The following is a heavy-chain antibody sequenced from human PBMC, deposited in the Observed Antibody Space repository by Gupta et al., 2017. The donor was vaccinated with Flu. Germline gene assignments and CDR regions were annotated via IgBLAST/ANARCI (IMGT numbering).Heavy chain of an antibody. CDR1: EFTFSNYA. CDR2: ISGSGSNT. CDR3: AKNAETYGDSVSDY. Sequence: EVKLLESGGGLVRPGGSLRLSCAASEFTFSNYAISWVRQAPGKGLDWGASISGSGSNTYYADAVKGRFTISRDNSKKTLYLQMNSLRADDTAIYHCAKNAETYGDSVSDYWGQGSLVTVSS. V-gene: IGHV3-23*01. J-gene: IGHJ4*02. D-gene: IGHD4-17*01.